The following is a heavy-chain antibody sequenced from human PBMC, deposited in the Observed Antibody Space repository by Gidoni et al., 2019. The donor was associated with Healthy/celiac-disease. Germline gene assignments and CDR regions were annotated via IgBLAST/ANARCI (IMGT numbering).Heavy chain of an antibody. J-gene: IGHJ6*02. V-gene: IGHV3-30*04. Sequence: QVQLVESGGGVVQHGRARRRCGAAPGLTLRRMARHWVRQAPGKGLEWVAVLSYDVSNKYYADSVQGLFTISRDNSTNTLYLQMNSLRAEDTAVYYCARDSDPSMIVVARRPPNYYYGMDVWGQGTTVTVSS. CDR1: GLTLRRMA. CDR2: LSYDVSNK. CDR3: ARDSDPSMIVVARRPPNYYYGMDV. D-gene: IGHD3-22*01.